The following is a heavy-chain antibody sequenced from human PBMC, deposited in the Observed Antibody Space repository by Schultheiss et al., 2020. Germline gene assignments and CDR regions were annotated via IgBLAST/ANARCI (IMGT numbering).Heavy chain of an antibody. CDR2: IYSGGST. CDR3: ARAEGDYYGSGSPPDY. V-gene: IGHV3-66*02. CDR1: GFTVSSNY. J-gene: IGHJ4*02. D-gene: IGHD3-10*01. Sequence: GGSLRLSCAASGFTVSSNYMSWVRQAPGKGLEWVSVIYSGGSTYYADSVKGRFTISRDNSKNTLYLQMNSLRAEDTAVYYCARAEGDYYGSGSPPDYWGQGTLVTVSS.